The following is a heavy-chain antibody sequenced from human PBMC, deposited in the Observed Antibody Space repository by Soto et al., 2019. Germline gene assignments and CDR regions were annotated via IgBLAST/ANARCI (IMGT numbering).Heavy chain of an antibody. CDR1: GFTFSSYG. D-gene: IGHD4-17*01. V-gene: IGHV3-30*18. Sequence: QVQLVESGGGVVQPGRSLRLSCAASGFTFSSYGMHWVRQAPGKGLEWVAFISYDGINKYYADSVKGRFTISRDNSKNTLYLQMSSLRAEETALYYCAKDRWVRQLRSYFDYWCQGTLVTVSS. CDR2: ISYDGINK. CDR3: AKDRWVRQLRSYFDY. J-gene: IGHJ4*02.